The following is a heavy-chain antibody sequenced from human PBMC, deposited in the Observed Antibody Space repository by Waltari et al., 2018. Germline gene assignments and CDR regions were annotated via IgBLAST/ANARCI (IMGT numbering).Heavy chain of an antibody. CDR2: IGTTGDP. CDR1: EFTFSTYD. D-gene: IGHD2-2*02. Sequence: EEQLEESGGGLVQPGGSLRLSCAASEFTFSTYDIPWVRLRAGKGLEWVSSIGTTGDPYYADSVNGRFTISRENAKKSLYLQMNSLTAGNTAVYYCTRGGSPAAIEGQLHCYFDLWGRGTLVSVSS. V-gene: IGHV3-13*04. CDR3: TRGGSPAAIEGQLHCYFDL. J-gene: IGHJ2*01.